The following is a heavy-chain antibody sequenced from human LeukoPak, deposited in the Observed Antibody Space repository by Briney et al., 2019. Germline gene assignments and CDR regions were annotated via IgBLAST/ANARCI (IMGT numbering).Heavy chain of an antibody. Sequence: ASVKVPCKVSGYTLTELSMHWVRQAPGKGLEWMGGFDPEDGETIYAQKFQGRVTMTEDTSTDTAYMELSSLRSEDTAVYYCARDPPALEDFDYWGQGTQVTVSS. J-gene: IGHJ4*02. V-gene: IGHV1-24*01. CDR2: FDPEDGET. CDR3: ARDPPALEDFDY. CDR1: GYTLTELS.